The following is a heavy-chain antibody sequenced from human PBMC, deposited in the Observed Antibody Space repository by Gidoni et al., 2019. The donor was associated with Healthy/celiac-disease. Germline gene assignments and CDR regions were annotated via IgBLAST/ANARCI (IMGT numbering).Heavy chain of an antibody. Sequence: QVQLQQWGAGLLKPSETLSLTCAVYGGSFSGYYWSWIRQPPGKGLEWIGESNHSGSTNDNPALKSRVTISVDTSKNQFSLKLSSVTAADTAVYDCASSGGMDVWGQGTTVTVSS. V-gene: IGHV4-34*01. J-gene: IGHJ6*02. CDR3: ASSGGMDV. CDR1: GGSFSGYY. CDR2: SNHSGST. D-gene: IGHD3-10*01.